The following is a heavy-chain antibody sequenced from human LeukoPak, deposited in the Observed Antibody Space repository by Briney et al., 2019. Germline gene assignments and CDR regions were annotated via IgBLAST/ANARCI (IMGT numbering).Heavy chain of an antibody. CDR2: INPNSGGT. Sequence: ASVKVSCKASGYTFTGYYMHWVRQAPGQGLEWMGWINPNSGGTNYAQKFQGWVTITRDTSISTAYMELSRLRSDDTAVYYCARTDSYGYYYGMDVWGQGTTVTVSS. V-gene: IGHV1-2*04. J-gene: IGHJ6*02. D-gene: IGHD5-18*01. CDR3: ARTDSYGYYYGMDV. CDR1: GYTFTGYY.